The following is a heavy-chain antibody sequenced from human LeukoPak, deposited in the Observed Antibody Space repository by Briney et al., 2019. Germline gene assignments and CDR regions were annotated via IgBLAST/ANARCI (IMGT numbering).Heavy chain of an antibody. CDR1: GYTFTSYG. CDR2: ISAYNGNT. J-gene: IGHJ4*02. CDR3: ARDLGYFDWSKLFDY. Sequence: ASVKVSCKASGYTFTSYGISWVRQAPGQGLEWMGWISAYNGNTNYAQKLQGRVTMTTDTSTSTAHMELRSLRSDDTAVYYGARDLGYFDWSKLFDYWGQGTLVTVSS. V-gene: IGHV1-18*01. D-gene: IGHD3-9*01.